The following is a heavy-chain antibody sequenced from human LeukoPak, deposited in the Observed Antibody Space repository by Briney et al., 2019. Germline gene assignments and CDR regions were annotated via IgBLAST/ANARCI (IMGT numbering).Heavy chain of an antibody. J-gene: IGHJ4*02. CDR1: GGSFSGYY. D-gene: IGHD3-16*02. V-gene: IGHV4-34*01. CDR2: IYYSGNT. CDR3: ARVFKRVITFGEVIVNPKYYLDY. Sequence: SETLSLTCAVYGGSFSGYYWGWIRQPPGKGLEWIGSIYYSGNTYYKPSLKSRVTISADTSRNQFSLKLNSVTAADTAMYYCARVFKRVITFGEVIVNPKYYLDYWGQGTLVTVSS.